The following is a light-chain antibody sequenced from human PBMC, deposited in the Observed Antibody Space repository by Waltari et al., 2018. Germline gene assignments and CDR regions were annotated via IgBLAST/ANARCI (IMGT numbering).Light chain of an antibody. CDR1: QSVSSSY. CDR2: GAS. CDR3: QQFGSSPR. V-gene: IGKV3-20*01. Sequence: EIVLTQSPGTLSLSPGERAALSCRASQSVSSSYLAWYQQKPGQAPRLLIYGASYRAAANPDRFSGRGSGTDFTLTISRLEPEDFTVYYCQQFGSSPRFGGGTKVEIK. J-gene: IGKJ4*02.